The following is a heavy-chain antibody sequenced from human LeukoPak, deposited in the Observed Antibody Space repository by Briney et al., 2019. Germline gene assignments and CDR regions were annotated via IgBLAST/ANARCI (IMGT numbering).Heavy chain of an antibody. CDR3: ASIVGGTVGY. J-gene: IGHJ4*02. D-gene: IGHD1-26*01. CDR2: IYYSGST. Sequence: SETLSLTCTVSGGSISSYYWSWIRQPPGKGLEWIGYIYYSGSTNYNPSLKSRVTISVDTSKNQFSLKLSSVTAADTAVYYCASIVGGTVGYWGQGTLVTVSS. CDR1: GGSISSYY. V-gene: IGHV4-59*08.